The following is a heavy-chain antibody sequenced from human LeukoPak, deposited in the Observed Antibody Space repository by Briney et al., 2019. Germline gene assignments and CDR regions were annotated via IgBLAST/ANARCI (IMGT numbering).Heavy chain of an antibody. J-gene: IGHJ4*02. V-gene: IGHV1-46*01. Sequence: ASVKVSCKASGYTFTSYYMHWVRQAPGQGLEWMGIIDPSGGSTSYAQKFQGRVTMTRDTSTSTVYMELSSLRSEDTAVYYCARDPPDSSGYYYYYFDYWGQGTLVTVSS. CDR2: IDPSGGST. D-gene: IGHD3-22*01. CDR1: GYTFTSYY. CDR3: ARDPPDSSGYYYYYFDY.